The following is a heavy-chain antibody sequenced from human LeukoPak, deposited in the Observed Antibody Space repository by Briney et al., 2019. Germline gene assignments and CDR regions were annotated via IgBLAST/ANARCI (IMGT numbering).Heavy chain of an antibody. CDR1: GFAFSSYA. D-gene: IGHD4-17*01. Sequence: GGSLRLSCAASGFAFSSYAMSWVRQAPGKGLEWVANIKQDGSEKYYVDSVKGRFTISRDNAKNSLYLQMNSLRAEDTAVYYCARDWYGDYWPGDYWGQGTLVTVSS. J-gene: IGHJ4*02. CDR3: ARDWYGDYWPGDY. CDR2: IKQDGSEK. V-gene: IGHV3-7*01.